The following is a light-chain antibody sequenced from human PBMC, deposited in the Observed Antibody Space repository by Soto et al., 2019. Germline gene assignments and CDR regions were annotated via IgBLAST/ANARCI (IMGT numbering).Light chain of an antibody. CDR1: SSDVGGYNY. Sequence: QSALTQPASVSGSPGQSITISCTGTSSDVGGYNYVSWYQQYPGKAPKLMIYDVSNRPSGFSNLFSGSKSGNTASLTFFGLQAEGEADYYCSSYTSSSTLVFGTGTKVTVL. V-gene: IGLV2-14*01. J-gene: IGLJ1*01. CDR2: DVS. CDR3: SSYTSSSTLV.